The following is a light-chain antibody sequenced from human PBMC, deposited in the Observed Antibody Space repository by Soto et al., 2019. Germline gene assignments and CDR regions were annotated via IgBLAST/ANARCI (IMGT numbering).Light chain of an antibody. Sequence: QSALTQPASVSGSPGQSVTISCTGTSSDVGDCEYVSWYQQYPGKAPKLLIYEVNNRPSGISNRFSGSKSGNTASLTISGLQAEDEADYYCISYASRDTLLWVFGGGTKLTVL. V-gene: IGLV2-14*01. CDR2: EVN. CDR1: SSDVGDCEY. J-gene: IGLJ3*02. CDR3: ISYASRDTLLWV.